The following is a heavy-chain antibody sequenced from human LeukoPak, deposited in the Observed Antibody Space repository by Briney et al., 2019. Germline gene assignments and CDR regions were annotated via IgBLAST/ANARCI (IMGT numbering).Heavy chain of an antibody. D-gene: IGHD6-6*01. Sequence: PGGSLRLSCAASAFTFSSYAMSWVRQAPGKGLVWVSRINSDGSRTSYADSVKGRFTISRDNAKNTLYLQMNSLRAEDTAVYYCARDGAGSSLYMDVWGKGTTVTVSS. V-gene: IGHV3-74*01. CDR2: INSDGSRT. CDR1: AFTFSSYA. J-gene: IGHJ6*03. CDR3: ARDGAGSSLYMDV.